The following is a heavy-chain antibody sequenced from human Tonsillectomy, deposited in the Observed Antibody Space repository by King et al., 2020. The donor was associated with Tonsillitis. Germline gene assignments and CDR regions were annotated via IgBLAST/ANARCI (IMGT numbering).Heavy chain of an antibody. J-gene: IGHJ1*01. CDR2: INHSGST. CDR1: GGSFSGYY. CDR3: ARGPPFQH. V-gene: IGHV4-34*01. Sequence: VQLPQWGAGLLKPSETLSLTCAVYGGSFSGYYWSWIRQPPGKGLEWIGEINHSGSTNYNPSIKSRVTISADTSKNQFSLKLSSVTAADTAVYYCARGPPFQHWGQGTLVTVSS.